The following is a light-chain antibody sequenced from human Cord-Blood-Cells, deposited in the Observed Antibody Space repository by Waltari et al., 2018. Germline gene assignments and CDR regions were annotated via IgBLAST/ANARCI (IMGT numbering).Light chain of an antibody. CDR2: AAS. CDR3: QQSYSTPFT. CDR1: QSISSY. V-gene: IGKV1-39*01. J-gene: IGKJ3*01. Sequence: LQMTQSPSSLSASVVDRVTITCRASQSISSYLNWYQQKPGKAPKLLIYAASSLQSGVPSRFSGSGSGTDFTLTISSLQPEDFATYYCQQSYSTPFTFGPGTKVDIK.